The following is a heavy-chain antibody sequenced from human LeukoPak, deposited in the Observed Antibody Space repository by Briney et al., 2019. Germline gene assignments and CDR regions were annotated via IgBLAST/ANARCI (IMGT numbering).Heavy chain of an antibody. CDR2: ISNNEGSS. D-gene: IGHD1-1*01. CDR1: GFTFSAFA. V-gene: IGHV3-64D*09. Sequence: GVTLRLPGSGSGFTFSAFAMYWLPPAPGKGLVVVFGISNNEGSSVYEVSGKGRFTNSRDNSKNAVYLQMSSIGDQDTSVFYCMKITSDTGGDCWGQGTRLAVSS. CDR3: MKITSDTGGDC. J-gene: IGHJ4*02.